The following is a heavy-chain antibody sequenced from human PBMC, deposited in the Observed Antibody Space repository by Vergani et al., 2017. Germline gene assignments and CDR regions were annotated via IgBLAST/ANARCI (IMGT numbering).Heavy chain of an antibody. Sequence: VQLLESGGGLVQPGRSLRLSCAASGFTFSSYAMHWVRQAPGKGLEWVAVISYDGSNKYYADSVKGRFTISRDNSKNTLYLQMNSLRAEDTAVYYCARDRLLWFGDSFVWGKGTTVTVSS. CDR2: ISYDGSNK. D-gene: IGHD3-10*01. CDR1: GFTFSSYA. J-gene: IGHJ6*04. CDR3: ARDRLLWFGDSFV. V-gene: IGHV3-30*04.